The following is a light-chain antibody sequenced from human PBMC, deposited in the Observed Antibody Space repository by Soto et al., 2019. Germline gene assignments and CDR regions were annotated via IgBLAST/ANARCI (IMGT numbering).Light chain of an antibody. V-gene: IGKV3-11*01. J-gene: IGKJ5*01. CDR1: QSVSSY. CDR2: DAS. Sequence: EVVLTQSPATLSLSPGERATLSCRASQSVSSYLAWYQQKPGQAPRLLIYDASNRATGIPARFSGSGSGTDFTLTISSLEPEVFAVYYCQQRSNWPLFGQGTRLEIK. CDR3: QQRSNWPL.